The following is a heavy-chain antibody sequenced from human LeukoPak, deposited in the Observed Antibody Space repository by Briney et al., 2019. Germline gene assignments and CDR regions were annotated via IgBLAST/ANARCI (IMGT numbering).Heavy chain of an antibody. CDR2: ISAYNGNT. CDR3: PRDTSVAAPDY. D-gene: IGHD6-13*01. J-gene: IGHJ4*02. V-gene: IGHV1-18*01. Sequence: ASVKVSCKASGYTFTGYGISWVRQAPGQGLEWMGWISAYNGNTNYAQKLQGRVTMTTDASTSTAYMELRSLRSDDTAVYYCPRDTSVAAPDYWGQGTLVTVSS. CDR1: GYTFTGYG.